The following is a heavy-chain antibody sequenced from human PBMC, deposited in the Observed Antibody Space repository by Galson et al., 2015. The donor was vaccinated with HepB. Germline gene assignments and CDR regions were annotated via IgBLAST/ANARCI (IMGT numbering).Heavy chain of an antibody. Sequence: SLRLSCAASGFTFSSYAMSWVRQAPGKGLEWVSTISTTGGSTYYADSVKGRLTISRDNSKNTLYLQMNSLRAEDTAVYYCAKEVLRGPYYYYGLEVWGQGTTVTVSS. CDR2: ISTTGGST. V-gene: IGHV3-23*01. J-gene: IGHJ6*01. CDR3: AKEVLRGPYYYYGLEV. D-gene: IGHD4/OR15-4a*01. CDR1: GFTFSSYA.